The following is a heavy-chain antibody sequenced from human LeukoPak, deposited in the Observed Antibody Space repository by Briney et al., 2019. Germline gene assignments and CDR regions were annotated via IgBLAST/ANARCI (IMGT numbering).Heavy chain of an antibody. CDR1: GFTFSSYG. J-gene: IGHJ6*02. Sequence: GGSLRLSCAASGFTFSSYGMHWVRQAPGKGLEWVAFIRYDGSNKYYADSVKGRFTISRDNSKNTLYPQMNSLRAEDTAVYYCAKDGDYYDSSGYYPDYYYYYGMDVWGQGTTVTVSS. CDR2: IRYDGSNK. V-gene: IGHV3-30*02. D-gene: IGHD3-22*01. CDR3: AKDGDYYDSSGYYPDYYYYYGMDV.